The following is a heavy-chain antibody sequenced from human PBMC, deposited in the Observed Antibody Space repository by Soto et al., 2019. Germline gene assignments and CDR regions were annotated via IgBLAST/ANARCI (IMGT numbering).Heavy chain of an antibody. V-gene: IGHV4-39*07. D-gene: IGHD2-21*01. J-gene: IGHJ5*02. Sequence: PSETLSLTCTVSGGSISSNIYDWVWIRQPPGKGLEWIGNIHYSGSTYYDSSLKSRVTISVDRSKNQFSLKLSSVPAADTAVYYCARIPSPWGQGTLVTVSS. CDR1: GGSISSNIYD. CDR3: ARIPSP. CDR2: IHYSGST.